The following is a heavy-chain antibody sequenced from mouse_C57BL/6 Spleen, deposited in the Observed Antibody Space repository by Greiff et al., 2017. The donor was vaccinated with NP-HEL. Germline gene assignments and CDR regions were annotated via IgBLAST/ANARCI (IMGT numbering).Heavy chain of an antibody. CDR3: TGLPDY. J-gene: IGHJ2*01. CDR1: GFTFSSYG. CDR2: ISSGGSYT. V-gene: IGHV5-6*01. Sequence: EVHLVESGGDLVKPGGSLKLSCAASGFTFSSYGMSWVRQTPDKRLEWVATISSGGSYTYYPDSVKGRFTISRDKAKNTLYLQMSSLKSEDTAMYYCTGLPDYWGQGTTLTVSS.